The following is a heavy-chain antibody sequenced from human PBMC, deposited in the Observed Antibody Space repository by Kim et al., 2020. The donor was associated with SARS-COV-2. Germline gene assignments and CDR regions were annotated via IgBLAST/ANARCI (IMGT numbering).Heavy chain of an antibody. Sequence: SVKVSCKASGGTFSSYAISWVRQAPGQGLEWMGGIIPIFGTANYAQKFQGRVTITADESTSTAYMELSSLRSEDTAVYYCARGPFENGGSYSDFDYWGQGTLVTVSS. J-gene: IGHJ4*02. CDR2: IIPIFGTA. V-gene: IGHV1-69*13. CDR1: GGTFSSYA. CDR3: ARGPFENGGSYSDFDY. D-gene: IGHD1-26*01.